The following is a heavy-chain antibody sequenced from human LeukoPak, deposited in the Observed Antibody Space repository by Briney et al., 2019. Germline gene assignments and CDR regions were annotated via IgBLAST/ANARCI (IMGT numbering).Heavy chain of an antibody. CDR1: GGTFSSYA. V-gene: IGHV1-69*05. CDR3: ARGGYPTDDAFDI. Sequence: SVKVSCKASGGTFSSYAISWVRQAPGQGPEWMGRIIPNFGTANYAQKFQGRVTITTDESTSTAYMELSSLRSEDTAVYYCARGGYPTDDAFDIWGQGTMVTVSS. J-gene: IGHJ3*02. D-gene: IGHD3-22*01. CDR2: IIPNFGTA.